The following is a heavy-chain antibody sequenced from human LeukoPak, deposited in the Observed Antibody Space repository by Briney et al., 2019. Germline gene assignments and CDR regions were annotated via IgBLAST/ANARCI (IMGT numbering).Heavy chain of an antibody. D-gene: IGHD3-9*01. CDR3: ARRGVRRYDILTGSRRPFDY. CDR1: GGSISSSNW. CDR2: IYYSGST. V-gene: IGHV4-4*02. J-gene: IGHJ4*02. Sequence: SGTLSLTCAVSGGSISSSNWWSWVRQPPGKGLEWIGSIYYSGSTYYNPSLKSRVTISVDTSKNQFSLKLSSVTAADTAVYYCARRGVRRYDILTGSRRPFDYWGQGTLVTVSS.